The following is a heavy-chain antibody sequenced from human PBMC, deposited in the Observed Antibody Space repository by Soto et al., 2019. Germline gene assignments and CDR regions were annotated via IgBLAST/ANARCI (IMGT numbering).Heavy chain of an antibody. D-gene: IGHD3-16*01. J-gene: IGHJ4*02. V-gene: IGHV3-66*01. CDR1: GGSISSSNW. CDR3: ATTKSCPYTISFDY. Sequence: ETLSLTCAVSGGSISSSNWWSWVRQIPGKGLEWVSIIYSDGYTYYADSVKGRFTISRDTSKNTLYLQMSSLRAEDTAIYYCATTKSCPYTISFDYGRQGSDVHVSS. CDR2: IYSDGYT.